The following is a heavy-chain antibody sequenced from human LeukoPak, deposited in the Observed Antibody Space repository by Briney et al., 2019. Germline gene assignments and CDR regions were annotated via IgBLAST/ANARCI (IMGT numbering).Heavy chain of an antibody. CDR2: ISGSGSTI. CDR1: GFTFSCYE. D-gene: IGHD6-19*01. V-gene: IGHV3-48*03. Sequence: GGSLRLSCAASGFTFSCYEMNWVRQAPGKGLEWISYISGSGSTIYYADSVKGRFTISRDNAKNSLYLQMNSLRAEDTAVYYCARDTSGWYKRFDYWGQGTLVTVSS. J-gene: IGHJ4*02. CDR3: ARDTSGWYKRFDY.